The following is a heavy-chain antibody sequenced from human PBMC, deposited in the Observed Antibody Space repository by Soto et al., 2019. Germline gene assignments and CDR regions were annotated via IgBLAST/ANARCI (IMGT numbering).Heavy chain of an antibody. CDR3: VKDHPALEY. CDR2: IRSDGDRI. V-gene: IGHV3-64D*06. CDR1: GFTFSDYA. J-gene: IGHJ4*01. Sequence: EVQLVESGGGLVQPGGSLRLTCSASGFTFSDYAMHWVRQVPGKGLEYVSVIRSDGDRIYYADSVKGRFTISRDNSKNPLFRQMNSLRHEDTAMYYCVKDHPALEYWGHGTLVTVSS.